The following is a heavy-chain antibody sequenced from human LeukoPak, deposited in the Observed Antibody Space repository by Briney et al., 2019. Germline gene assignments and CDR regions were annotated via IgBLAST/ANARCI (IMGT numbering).Heavy chain of an antibody. CDR1: GFTFSSYG. D-gene: IGHD3-10*01. V-gene: IGHV3-30*18. CDR2: ISYDGSNK. Sequence: GGSLRLSCAASGFTFSSYGMHWVRQAPGKELEWVAVISYDGSNKYYADSVKGRFTISRDNSKNTLYLQMNSLRAEDTAVYDCAKGRSYYDYWGQGTLVTVSS. CDR3: AKGRSYYDY. J-gene: IGHJ4*02.